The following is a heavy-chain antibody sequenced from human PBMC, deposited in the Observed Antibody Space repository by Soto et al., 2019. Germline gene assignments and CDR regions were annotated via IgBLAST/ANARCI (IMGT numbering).Heavy chain of an antibody. CDR3: AKERATTTAFDY. Sequence: WESLRLSCAASGFTFSRDGMSWVRQAPGKGLKWVSLITDNGGSTYYADSVKGRFTISRDNTKNTLFLQMNSLRAEDTAVYYCAKERATTTAFDYWGKGALVTVSS. V-gene: IGHV3-23*01. J-gene: IGHJ4*02. CDR2: ITDNGGST. CDR1: GFTFSRDG. D-gene: IGHD4-17*01.